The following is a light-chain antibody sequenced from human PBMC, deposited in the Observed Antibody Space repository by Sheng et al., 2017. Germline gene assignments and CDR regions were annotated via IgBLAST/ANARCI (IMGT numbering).Light chain of an antibody. V-gene: IGKV1-5*03. Sequence: IQMTQSPSTLSASVGDRVTITCRASQTLNNALAWYQVKPGKAPKFLIYQASTLQQGVPSRFSGSGSGTEFTLTISNLQPDDFATYYCQQYVRFYSFAQGTKLETK. J-gene: IGKJ2*03. CDR1: QTLNNA. CDR2: QAS. CDR3: QQYVRFYS.